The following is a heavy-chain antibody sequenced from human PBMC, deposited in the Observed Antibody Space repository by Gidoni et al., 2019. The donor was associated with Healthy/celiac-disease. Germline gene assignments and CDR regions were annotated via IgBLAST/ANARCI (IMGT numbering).Heavy chain of an antibody. CDR3: ASLYCSGGSCYYEGDYWFDP. Sequence: QVQLQESGPGLVKPSQTLSLTCTVYGGSISSGDYYWSWIRQPPGKGLEWIGYIYYSGSTNYNPSLKSRVTISVDTSKNQFSLKLSSVTAADTAVYYCASLYCSGGSCYYEGDYWFDPWGQGTLVTVSS. CDR2: IYYSGST. CDR1: GGSISSGDYY. D-gene: IGHD2-15*01. J-gene: IGHJ5*02. V-gene: IGHV4-30-4*01.